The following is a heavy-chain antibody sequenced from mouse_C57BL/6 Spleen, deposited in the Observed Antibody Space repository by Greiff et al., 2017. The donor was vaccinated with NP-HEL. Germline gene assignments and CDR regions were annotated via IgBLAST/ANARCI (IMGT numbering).Heavy chain of an antibody. Sequence: VQLQQSGPELVKPGASVKISCKASGYTFTDYYMNWVKQSHGKSLEWIGDINPNNGGTSYNQKFKGKATLTVDKSSSTAYMELRSLTSEDSAVYYCARVYDYYFDYWGQGTTLTVSS. J-gene: IGHJ2*01. CDR2: INPNNGGT. CDR3: ARVYDYYFDY. D-gene: IGHD2-3*01. V-gene: IGHV1-26*01. CDR1: GYTFTDYY.